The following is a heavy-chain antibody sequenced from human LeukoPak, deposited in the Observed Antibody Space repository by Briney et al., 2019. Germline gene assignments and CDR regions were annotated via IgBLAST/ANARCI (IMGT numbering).Heavy chain of an antibody. CDR3: ARLGITMIVVVYAFDI. V-gene: IGHV3-21*01. J-gene: IGHJ3*02. D-gene: IGHD3-22*01. CDR2: ISSSSSYI. CDR1: GFTFSSYS. Sequence: GGSLRLSCAASGFTFSSYSMNWVRQAPGKGLEWVSSISSSSSYIYYADSVKGRFTISRDNAKNSLYLQMNSLRAEDTAVYYCARLGITMIVVVYAFDIWGQGTMVTVSS.